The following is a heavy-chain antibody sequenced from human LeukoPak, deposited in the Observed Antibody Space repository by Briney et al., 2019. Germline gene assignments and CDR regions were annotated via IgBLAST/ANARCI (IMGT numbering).Heavy chain of an antibody. D-gene: IGHD4-17*01. CDR2: ISASGGST. CDR3: AKRHYGDYDGYFDY. J-gene: IGHJ4*02. Sequence: GGTLRLSCAASGFTFSSYGMSWVRQAPGKGLKWVSDISASGGSTYYADSVKGRFTISRDNSKNTLYLQMNSLRAEDTAVYYCAKRHYGDYDGYFDYWGQGTLVTVSS. V-gene: IGHV3-23*01. CDR1: GFTFSSYG.